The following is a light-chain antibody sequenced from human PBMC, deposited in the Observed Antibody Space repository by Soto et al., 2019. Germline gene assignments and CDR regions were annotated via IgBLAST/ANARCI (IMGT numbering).Light chain of an antibody. J-gene: IGLJ3*02. V-gene: IGLV2-14*01. CDR3: CSYTKANTWV. CDR1: SSDINSYKF. CDR2: EDD. Sequence: SALTQPASVSASPGQSITISCTGSSSDINSYKFVSWYQVLPGKAPQLIIYEDDYRPPEISSRFSASKSGNTASLTISGVQLEDDSHYFCCSYTKANTWVFGGGTQLTVL.